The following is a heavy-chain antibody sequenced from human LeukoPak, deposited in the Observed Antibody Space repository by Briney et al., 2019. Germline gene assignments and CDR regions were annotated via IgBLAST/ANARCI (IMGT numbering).Heavy chain of an antibody. CDR3: ARDPEGATGGDY. J-gene: IGHJ4*02. V-gene: IGHV4-30-4*01. Sequence: SQTLSLTCTVSGGSISSGDYYWSWIRQPPGKGLEWIGYIYYSGSTYYNPSLKSRVTISVDTSKNQFSLKLSSVTAADTAVYYCARDPEGATGGDYWGQGTLVTVSS. CDR2: IYYSGST. D-gene: IGHD1-26*01. CDR1: GGSISSGDYY.